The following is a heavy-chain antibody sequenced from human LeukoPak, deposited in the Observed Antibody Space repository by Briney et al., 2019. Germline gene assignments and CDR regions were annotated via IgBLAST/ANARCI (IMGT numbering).Heavy chain of an antibody. CDR2: IWYDGSNK. CDR1: GFTFSSYG. J-gene: IGHJ4*02. D-gene: IGHD6-19*01. Sequence: QPGRSLRLSCAASGFTFSSYGMHWVRQAPGKGLEWVAVIWYDGSNKYYADSVKGRFTISRDNSKNTLYLQMNSLRAGDTAVYYCARDPAVAPITFFDYWGQGTLVTVSS. V-gene: IGHV3-33*01. CDR3: ARDPAVAPITFFDY.